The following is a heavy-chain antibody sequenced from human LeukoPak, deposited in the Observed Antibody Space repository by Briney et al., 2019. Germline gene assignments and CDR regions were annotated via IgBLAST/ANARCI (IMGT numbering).Heavy chain of an antibody. CDR3: ARDWAGSRSFPL. J-gene: IGHJ1*01. CDR2: IYHSGST. Sequence: PSETLALTCAVSGYSLSSGYYWGWIRQPPGKGLEWIGSIYHSGSTYYNLSLKSRVTMSVDTSKNQVSLKLSSVTAADTAVYYCARDWAGSRSFPLWGQGTLVTVSS. V-gene: IGHV4-38-2*02. CDR1: GYSLSSGYY. D-gene: IGHD3-10*01.